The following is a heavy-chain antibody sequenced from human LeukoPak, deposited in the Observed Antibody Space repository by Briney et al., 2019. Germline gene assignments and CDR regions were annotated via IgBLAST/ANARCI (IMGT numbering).Heavy chain of an antibody. CDR2: ISGSGGST. D-gene: IGHD3-22*01. Sequence: GGSLRLPCAASGFTFSSYAMSWVRQAPGKGLEWVSAISGSGGSTYYADSVKGRFTISRDNSKNTLYLQMNSLRAEDTAVYYCAKTPPEEYYDSSGYPFDYWGQGTLVTVSS. CDR1: GFTFSSYA. J-gene: IGHJ4*02. CDR3: AKTPPEEYYDSSGYPFDY. V-gene: IGHV3-23*01.